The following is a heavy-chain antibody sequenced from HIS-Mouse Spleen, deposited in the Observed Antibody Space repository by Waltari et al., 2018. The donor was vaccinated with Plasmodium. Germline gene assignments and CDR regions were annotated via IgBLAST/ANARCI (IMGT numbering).Heavy chain of an antibody. CDR1: GGSFSGYY. V-gene: IGHV4-34*01. CDR3: ASSGSGSYYY. CDR2: INHSGST. D-gene: IGHD3-10*01. Sequence: VQLQQWGAGLLTPSETLSLTCAVYGGSFSGYYWSWSRLPPGKGLEWIGEINHSGSTNYNPSLKSRVTISVDTSKNQFSLKLSSVTAADTAVYYCASSGSGSYYYWGQGTLVTVSS. J-gene: IGHJ4*02.